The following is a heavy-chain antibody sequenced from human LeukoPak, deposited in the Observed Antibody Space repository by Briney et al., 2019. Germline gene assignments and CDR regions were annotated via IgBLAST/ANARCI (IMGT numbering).Heavy chain of an antibody. CDR2: TIPIFGTA. Sequence: SVKVSCKASGGAFSRNVVTWVRQAPGQGLEWMGGTIPIFGTANYAQKFQGRVTITADESTSIVYMELSSLRSEDTAVYYCARAMVAGGYDIPYYYYYMDVWGKGTTVTVSS. V-gene: IGHV1-69*13. D-gene: IGHD5-12*01. J-gene: IGHJ6*03. CDR3: ARAMVAGGYDIPYYYYYMDV. CDR1: GGAFSRNV.